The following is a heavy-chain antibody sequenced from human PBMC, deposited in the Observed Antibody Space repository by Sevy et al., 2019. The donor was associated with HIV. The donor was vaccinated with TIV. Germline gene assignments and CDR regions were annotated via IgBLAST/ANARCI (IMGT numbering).Heavy chain of an antibody. J-gene: IGHJ6*02. D-gene: IGHD3-22*01. V-gene: IGHV1-8*01. Sequence: ASVKVSCKASGYTFTSYDINWVRQATGQGLEWMGWMNPNSGNTGYAQKFQGRVTMTRNTSISTAYMELSSLRPEDTAVYYCARWVWYYDSSGPYYYYGMDVWGQGTTVTVSS. CDR3: ARWVWYYDSSGPYYYYGMDV. CDR1: GYTFTSYD. CDR2: MNPNSGNT.